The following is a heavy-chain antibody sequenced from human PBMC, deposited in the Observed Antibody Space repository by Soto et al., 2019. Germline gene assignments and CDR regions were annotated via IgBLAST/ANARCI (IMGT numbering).Heavy chain of an antibody. Sequence: ASVKVSCKVSGYTLTELSMHCVRQAPGKGLEWMGGFDPEDGETIYAQKFQGRVTMTEDTSTDTAYMGLSSLRSEDTAVYYCATDLGGRYCSSTSCYGEDYWGQGTLVTVS. CDR3: ATDLGGRYCSSTSCYGEDY. D-gene: IGHD2-2*01. CDR1: GYTLTELS. V-gene: IGHV1-24*01. CDR2: FDPEDGET. J-gene: IGHJ4*02.